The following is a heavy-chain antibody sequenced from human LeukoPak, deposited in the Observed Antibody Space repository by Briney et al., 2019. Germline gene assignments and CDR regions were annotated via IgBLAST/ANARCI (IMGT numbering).Heavy chain of an antibody. V-gene: IGHV4-59*08. Sequence: SETLSLTCTVSGGSISSYYWSWIRQPPGKGLEWIGYIYYSGSTNYNPSLKSRVTISVDTSKNQFSLKLSSVTAADTAVYYCASGRGVTMIVVATTGAFDIWGQGTMVTVSS. J-gene: IGHJ3*02. CDR3: ASGRGVTMIVVATTGAFDI. CDR2: IYYSGST. CDR1: GGSISSYY. D-gene: IGHD3-22*01.